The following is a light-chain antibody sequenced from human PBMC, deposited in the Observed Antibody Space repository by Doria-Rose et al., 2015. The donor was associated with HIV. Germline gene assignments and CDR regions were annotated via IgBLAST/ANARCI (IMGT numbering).Light chain of an antibody. CDR2: AAS. CDR3: QQYYSYPRA. V-gene: IGKV1-8*01. CDR1: QGISSY. Sequence: TQSPSSFSASTGDRVTITCRASQGISSYLAWYQQKPGKAPNLLIYAASTLQSGVPSRFGGSGSGTDFTLTISRPQSEDFATYYCQQYYSYPRAFGQGTRLEIK. J-gene: IGKJ5*01.